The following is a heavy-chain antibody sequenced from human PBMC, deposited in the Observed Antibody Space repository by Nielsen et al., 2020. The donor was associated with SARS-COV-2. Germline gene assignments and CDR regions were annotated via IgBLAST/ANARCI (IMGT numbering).Heavy chain of an antibody. CDR1: GDSVSSNSAA. D-gene: IGHD3/OR15-3a*01. CDR3: ARDRKDWRGYYYGMDV. V-gene: IGHV6-1*01. Sequence: SETLSLTCAISGDSVSSNSAAWNWIRQSPSRGLEWLGRTYYRSKWYNDYAVSVKSRITINPDTSKSQFSLQLNSVTPEDTAVYYCARDRKDWRGYYYGMDVWGQGTTVTVSS. J-gene: IGHJ6*02. CDR2: TYYRSKWYN.